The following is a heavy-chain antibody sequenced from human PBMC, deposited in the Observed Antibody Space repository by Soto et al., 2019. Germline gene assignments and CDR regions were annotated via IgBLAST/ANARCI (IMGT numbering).Heavy chain of an antibody. CDR2: TRNKANNYIT. CDR1: GFTLSDHY. V-gene: IGHV3-72*01. D-gene: IGHD1-26*01. CDR3: GRWTSGSPDC. J-gene: IGHJ4*02. Sequence: EVQLVESGGGLVQPGGSLRLSCAASGFTLSDHYMDWVRQAPGKGLEWLGRTRNKANNYITEYATSVKGRFTISRDDSKNSVYLQLNSLQSADTAVYYCGRWTSGSPDCWGQGTLVTVSS.